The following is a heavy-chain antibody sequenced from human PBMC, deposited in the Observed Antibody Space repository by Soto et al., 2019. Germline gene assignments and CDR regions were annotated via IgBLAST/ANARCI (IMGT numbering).Heavy chain of an antibody. CDR1: GFTVSSNY. J-gene: IGHJ4*02. CDR3: ARYCSGGSCYDY. D-gene: IGHD2-15*01. Sequence: EVQLVESGGGLVQPGGSLRLSCAASGFTVSSNYMSWVRQAPGKGLEWVSVIYSGDSAYYADSVKGRFTISRDSSKNTLYLQMTSLRADDTAVYYCARYCSGGSCYDYWGQGTLVTVSS. V-gene: IGHV3-66*01. CDR2: IYSGDSA.